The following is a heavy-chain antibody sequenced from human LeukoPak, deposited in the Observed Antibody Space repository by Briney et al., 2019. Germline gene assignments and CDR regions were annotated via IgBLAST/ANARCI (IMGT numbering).Heavy chain of an antibody. V-gene: IGHV3-11*01. J-gene: IGHJ5*02. CDR2: ISSSGSTI. CDR3: AREEVTAGPDNWFDP. CDR1: GFTFSDYY. D-gene: IGHD1-1*01. Sequence: GGSLRLSCAASGFTFSDYYMSWIRQAPGKGLEWVSYISSSGSTIYYADSVKGRFTISMDNAKNSLYLQMNSLRAEDKAVYYCAREEVTAGPDNWFDPWGQGTLVTVSS.